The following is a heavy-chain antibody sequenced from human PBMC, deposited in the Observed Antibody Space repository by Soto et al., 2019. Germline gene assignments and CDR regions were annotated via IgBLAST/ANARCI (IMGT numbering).Heavy chain of an antibody. D-gene: IGHD3-10*01. Sequence: QVQLQESGPGLVKPSETLSLTCTVSGGSISTYYWSWIRQPPGKGLEWIGHIYYSGSTNYNPSRNSRVTISVDTSKNQFSLKLTSVTAAATAVYYCAGGGSYYAYWGQGTLVTVSS. V-gene: IGHV4-59*01. CDR2: IYYSGST. CDR3: AGGGSYYAY. CDR1: GGSISTYY. J-gene: IGHJ4*02.